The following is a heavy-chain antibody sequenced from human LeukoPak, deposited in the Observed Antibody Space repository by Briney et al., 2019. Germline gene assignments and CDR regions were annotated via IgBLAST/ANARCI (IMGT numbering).Heavy chain of an antibody. CDR2: INHSGST. J-gene: IGHJ4*02. D-gene: IGHD6-19*01. V-gene: IGHV4-34*01. Sequence: SETLSLTCAVYGGSFSGYYWSWIRQPPGKGLEWIGEINHSGSTNYNPSLKSRVTISVDTSKNQFSLKLSSVTAADTAVYYCAREGGSGWSSDISFFDYWGQGTLVTVSS. CDR3: AREGGSGWSSDISFFDY. CDR1: GGSFSGYY.